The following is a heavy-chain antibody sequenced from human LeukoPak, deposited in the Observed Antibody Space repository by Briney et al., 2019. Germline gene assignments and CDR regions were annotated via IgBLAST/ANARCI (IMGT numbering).Heavy chain of an antibody. V-gene: IGHV4-39*07. CDR3: AREWDTSSFDPRASGDH. D-gene: IGHD3-9*01. J-gene: IGHJ4*02. CDR1: GGSISSSTYS. Sequence: SETPSLTCTVSGGSISSSTYSWGWIRQPPGKGLEWIGNIYYSGSTFYNPSLKSRVTISLDTSKHQFSLKLTSVTAADTAVYYCAREWDTSSFDPRASGDHWGQGTPVTVSS. CDR2: IYYSGST.